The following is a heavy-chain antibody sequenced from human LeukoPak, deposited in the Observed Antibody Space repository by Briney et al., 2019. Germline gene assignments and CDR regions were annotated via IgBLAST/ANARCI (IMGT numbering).Heavy chain of an antibody. V-gene: IGHV1-69*13. J-gene: IGHJ5*01. CDR3: ARDGSQAAAGTECFDS. Sequence: SVKVSCKASGGTFSSYAISWVRQSPGQGREWMGGIIPIFGTANYAQKFQGRVTITADESTSTAYIELSSLRSDDTAVYYCARDGSQAAAGTECFDSWGQGTLVTVSS. CDR1: GGTFSSYA. D-gene: IGHD6-13*01. CDR2: IIPIFGTA.